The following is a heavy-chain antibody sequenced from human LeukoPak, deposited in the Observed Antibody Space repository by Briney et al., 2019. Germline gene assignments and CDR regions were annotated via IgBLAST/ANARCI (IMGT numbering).Heavy chain of an antibody. Sequence: SETLSLTCAVSGGSISSSDWWSWVRQPPGKGLEWLGQINFRGSTNYDPSLKSRVTISVNNPKNQFSLKLSSVTAADTAVYYCARVSGSYFDYWGQGTLVTLSA. CDR1: GGSISSSDW. CDR2: INFRGST. V-gene: IGHV4-4*02. D-gene: IGHD6-19*01. J-gene: IGHJ4*02. CDR3: ARVSGSYFDY.